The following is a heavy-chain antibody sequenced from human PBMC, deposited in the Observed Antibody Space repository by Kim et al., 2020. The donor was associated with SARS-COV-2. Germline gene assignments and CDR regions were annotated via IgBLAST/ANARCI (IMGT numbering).Heavy chain of an antibody. Sequence: SETLSLTCTVSGGSISSYYWSWIRQPPGKGLEWIGYIYYSGSTNYNPSLKSRVTISVDTSKNQFSLKLSSVTAADTAVYYCARHPSDYGDLPTEIDYWGQGTLVTVSS. J-gene: IGHJ4*02. CDR1: GGSISSYY. CDR2: IYYSGST. CDR3: ARHPSDYGDLPTEIDY. V-gene: IGHV4-59*08. D-gene: IGHD4-17*01.